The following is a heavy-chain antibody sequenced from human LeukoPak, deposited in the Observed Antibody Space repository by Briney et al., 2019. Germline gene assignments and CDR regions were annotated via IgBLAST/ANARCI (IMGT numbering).Heavy chain of an antibody. CDR1: GFTFSSYA. V-gene: IGHV3-23*01. CDR3: AKSSSSWYYYFDY. Sequence: PGGSLRLSCAASGFTFSSYAMSWVRQAPGKGLEWVSAISGSGGSTYYADSVKGRFTVSRDNSKNTLYLQMNSLRAEDTAVYYCAKSSSSWYYYFDYWGQGTLVTVSS. CDR2: ISGSGGST. J-gene: IGHJ4*02. D-gene: IGHD6-13*01.